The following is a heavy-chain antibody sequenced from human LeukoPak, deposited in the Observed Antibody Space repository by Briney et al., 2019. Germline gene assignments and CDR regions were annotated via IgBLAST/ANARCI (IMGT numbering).Heavy chain of an antibody. CDR3: AKDRAAYSGARGFDY. CDR2: ISAGGGTT. V-gene: IGHV3-23*01. J-gene: IGHJ4*02. CDR1: GFTFSSYA. Sequence: GGSLRLSCAASGFTFSSYAMSWVRQAPGKGLEWVSHISAGGGTTYYADSVKGRFTTSRDNSKNTLYLQMNSLRAEDTAVYYCAKDRAAYSGARGFDYWGQGTLVTVSS. D-gene: IGHD5-12*01.